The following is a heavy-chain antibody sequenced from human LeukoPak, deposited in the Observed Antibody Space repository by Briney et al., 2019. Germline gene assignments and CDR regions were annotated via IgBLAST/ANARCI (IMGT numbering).Heavy chain of an antibody. D-gene: IGHD1-26*01. CDR3: ARDLYSGSYFGGPFDY. Sequence: GGSLRLSCAASGFTFSSYGMHWVRQAPGKGLEWVAFIRYDGSNKYYADSVKGRFTISRDNAKNSLYLQMNSLRAEDTAVYYCARDLYSGSYFGGPFDYWGQGTLVTVSS. CDR2: IRYDGSNK. V-gene: IGHV3-30*02. J-gene: IGHJ4*02. CDR1: GFTFSSYG.